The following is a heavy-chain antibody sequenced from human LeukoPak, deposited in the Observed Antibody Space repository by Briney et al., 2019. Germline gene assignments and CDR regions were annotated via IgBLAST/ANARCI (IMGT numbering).Heavy chain of an antibody. D-gene: IGHD3-9*01. CDR3: ARDDILTGYYIFDY. CDR2: ISSSSSYI. V-gene: IGHV3-21*01. CDR1: GFTFSSYS. Sequence: PGRSLRLSCAASGFTFSSYSMNWVRQAPGKGLEWVSSISSSSSYIYYADSVKGRFTISRDNAKNSLYLQMNSLRAEDTAVYYCARDDILTGYYIFDYWGQGTLVTVSS. J-gene: IGHJ4*02.